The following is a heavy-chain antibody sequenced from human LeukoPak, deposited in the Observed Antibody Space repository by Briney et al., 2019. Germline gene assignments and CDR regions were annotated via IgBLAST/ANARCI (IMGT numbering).Heavy chain of an antibody. CDR1: GFSFSSYG. CDR2: ISYDGSNK. D-gene: IGHD3-22*01. J-gene: IGHJ1*01. V-gene: IGHV3-30*18. CDR3: AKDRNKSSGYYVTEYFQH. Sequence: PGRSLRLSCAASGFSFSSYGMHWVRQAPGKGLEWVAVISYDGSNKYYADSVKGRFTISRDNSKNTLYLQMNSLRAEDTAVYYCAKDRNKSSGYYVTEYFQHWGQGTLVTVSS.